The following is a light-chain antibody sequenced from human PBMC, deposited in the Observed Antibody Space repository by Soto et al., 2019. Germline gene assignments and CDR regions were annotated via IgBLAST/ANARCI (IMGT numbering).Light chain of an antibody. Sequence: EIVLTQSPATLSLSPGERATLSCRASQSVSSYLAWYQQKPGQAPRLLIYDASNRATGIPARFSGSGSGTDSTLTISSLEPEDFAVYYCQQRSNLLTFGGGTKVEIK. CDR1: QSVSSY. V-gene: IGKV3-11*01. J-gene: IGKJ4*01. CDR3: QQRSNLLT. CDR2: DAS.